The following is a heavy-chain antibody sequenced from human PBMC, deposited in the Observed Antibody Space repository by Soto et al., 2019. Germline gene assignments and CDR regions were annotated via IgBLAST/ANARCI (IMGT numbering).Heavy chain of an antibody. V-gene: IGHV3-23*01. Sequence: SLGLSCAASGFTFSSYAMGWVRQSPGKGLEWVSAISGSGGSTYYADSVKGRFTISRDNSKNTLYLQMNSLRAEDTALYYSAKVGDLTTSYYDCWRGLYYNYGMDVWGHGTTVTVSS. J-gene: IGHJ6*02. D-gene: IGHD3-3*01. CDR1: GFTFSSYA. CDR2: ISGSGGST. CDR3: AKVGDLTTSYYDCWRGLYYNYGMDV.